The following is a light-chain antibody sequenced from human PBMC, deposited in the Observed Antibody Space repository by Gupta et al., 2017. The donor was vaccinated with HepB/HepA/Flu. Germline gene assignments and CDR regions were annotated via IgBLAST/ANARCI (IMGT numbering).Light chain of an antibody. V-gene: IGLV1-44*01. CDR2: KSD. Sequence: QSVLTHPPPASGAPGQRVTISCSGGRSNIGMNNVNWYQQLPGKAPKLLIYKSDQRPSGVPDRFSGSKSDTSDSLAINGLQSEDEAEYYCEAWDDGLAGQLFGGGTKLTVL. CDR3: EAWDDGLAGQL. CDR1: RSNIGMNN. J-gene: IGLJ3*02.